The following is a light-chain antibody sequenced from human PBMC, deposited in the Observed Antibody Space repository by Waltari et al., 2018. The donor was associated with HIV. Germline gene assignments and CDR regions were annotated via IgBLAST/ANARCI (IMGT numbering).Light chain of an antibody. Sequence: EIVMTQSPPTLAVSPGQRVTLSCRASQSISAKVAWYQQRPGQAPRPLIYEVATRPTGIPARFSGSGSGTEFTLTISSLQSEDFATYFCQQYDDGPRGITFGQGTMLEIK. J-gene: IGKJ2*01. V-gene: IGKV3-15*01. CDR3: QQYDDGPRGIT. CDR2: EVA. CDR1: QSISAK.